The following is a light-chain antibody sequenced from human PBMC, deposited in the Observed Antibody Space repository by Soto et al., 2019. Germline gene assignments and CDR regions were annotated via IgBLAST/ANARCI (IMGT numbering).Light chain of an antibody. V-gene: IGKV3-20*01. Sequence: ESVLTQSPGTLSLSPGERATLSCRASQSVANNYLAWYQQKPGQAPRFLIYDASSRATGIPDRFSGSGSGTDFTLTISRLEPEDFAVYYCEQYGSTPLAFGGGTKVEIK. CDR3: EQYGSTPLA. J-gene: IGKJ4*01. CDR1: QSVANNY. CDR2: DAS.